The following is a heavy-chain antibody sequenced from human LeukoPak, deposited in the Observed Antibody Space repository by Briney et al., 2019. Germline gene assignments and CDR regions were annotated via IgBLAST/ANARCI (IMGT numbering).Heavy chain of an antibody. D-gene: IGHD2-15*01. V-gene: IGHV3-15*01. Sequence: GSLRLSCTASGFTFSSAWLNWVRLAPGKGLEWVGRIKSKTDGVTTDYAAPVKGRITISRDDSKNVVYLQMNSLKVEDTAVYYCATQAYCSRGTCAGFDYWGQGTLVTVSS. J-gene: IGHJ4*02. CDR1: GFTFSSAW. CDR3: ATQAYCSRGTCAGFDY. CDR2: IKSKTDGVTT.